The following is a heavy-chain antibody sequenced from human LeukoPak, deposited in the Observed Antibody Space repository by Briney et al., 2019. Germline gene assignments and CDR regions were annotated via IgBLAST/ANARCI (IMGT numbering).Heavy chain of an antibody. CDR2: ISGSGVNT. D-gene: IGHD3-3*01. J-gene: IGHJ4*02. CDR3: AKTPAPVFGSKCYFDY. CDR1: GFTFSSYV. V-gene: IGHV3-23*01. Sequence: GGSLRLSCAGSGFTFSSYVMSWVRQAPGKGLEWVSVISGSGVNTDYADSVKGRFTISRDNSKNTLYLQMNSLRAEDTAVYYCAKTPAPVFGSKCYFDYWAREPWSPSPQ.